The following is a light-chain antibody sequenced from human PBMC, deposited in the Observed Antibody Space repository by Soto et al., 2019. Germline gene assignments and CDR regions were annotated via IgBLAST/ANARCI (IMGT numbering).Light chain of an antibody. CDR3: QQSYSTLFT. J-gene: IGKJ3*01. CDR1: QGISSY. V-gene: IGKV1-39*01. CDR2: AAS. Sequence: DIQMTQSPSSLSASVGDRVTITCRASQGISSYLNWYQQKPGKAPKPLIYAASSLQSGVPSRFSGSGSGTDFTLTISSLQPEDFATYYCQQSYSTLFTFGPGTKVDIK.